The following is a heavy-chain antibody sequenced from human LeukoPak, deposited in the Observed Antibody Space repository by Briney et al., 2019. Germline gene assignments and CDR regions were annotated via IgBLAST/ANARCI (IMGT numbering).Heavy chain of an antibody. CDR3: ARGQLGSGYFDWLSAYYFDY. Sequence: ASVKVSCKASGYTFTSYYMHWVRQAPGQGLEWMGIINPSGGSTSYAQKFQDRVTMTRDTSTSTVYMELSSLRSEDTAVYYCARGQLGSGYFDWLSAYYFDYWGQGTLVTVSS. CDR1: GYTFTSYY. J-gene: IGHJ4*02. CDR2: INPSGGST. D-gene: IGHD3-9*01. V-gene: IGHV1-46*01.